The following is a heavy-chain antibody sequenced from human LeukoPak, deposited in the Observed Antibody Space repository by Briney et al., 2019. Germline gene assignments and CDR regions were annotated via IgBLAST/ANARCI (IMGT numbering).Heavy chain of an antibody. CDR1: GGSVSSDTYY. Sequence: SETLSLTCIVSGGSVSSDTYYWSWIRQPPGKGLEWIGYTHYSGSTNYNPSLKSRVTISVDTSKNQFSLRLSSVTAADTAVYYCARQGYCSGASCSFDYWGQGTLVTVSS. V-gene: IGHV4-61*01. CDR3: ARQGYCSGASCSFDY. J-gene: IGHJ4*02. D-gene: IGHD2-15*01. CDR2: THYSGST.